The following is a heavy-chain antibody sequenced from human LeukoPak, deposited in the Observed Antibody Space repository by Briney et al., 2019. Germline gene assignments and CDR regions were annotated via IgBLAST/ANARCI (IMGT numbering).Heavy chain of an antibody. Sequence: SQTLSLTCAISGDSVSSNGSAWNWIRQSPSKGLEWLGRTYYRSKWFNDYAVSVNSRITINPDTSKYQFSLQLNSVTPEDTAVYYCARGVEDYNPFDYWGQGTLVSVSS. D-gene: IGHD4-11*01. V-gene: IGHV6-1*01. CDR1: GDSVSSNGSA. J-gene: IGHJ4*02. CDR3: ARGVEDYNPFDY. CDR2: TYYRSKWFN.